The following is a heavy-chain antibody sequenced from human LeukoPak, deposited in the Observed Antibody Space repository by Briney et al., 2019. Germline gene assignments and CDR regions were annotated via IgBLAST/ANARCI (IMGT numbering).Heavy chain of an antibody. CDR2: IYYSGST. CDR1: GGSISSGGYY. J-gene: IGHJ3*02. CDR3: ARDRRDRTTVTTFAFDI. D-gene: IGHD4-17*01. Sequence: PPETLSLTCTVSGGSISSGGYYWSWIRQHPGKGLEWIGYIYYSGSTYYNPSLKSRVTISVDTSKNQFSLKLSSVTAADTAVYYCARDRRDRTTVTTFAFDIWGQGTMVTVSS. V-gene: IGHV4-31*03.